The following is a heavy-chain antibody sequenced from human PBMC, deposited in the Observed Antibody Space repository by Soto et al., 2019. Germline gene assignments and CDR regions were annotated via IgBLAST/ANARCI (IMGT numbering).Heavy chain of an antibody. Sequence: PSQTLSLTCAISGDSVSTNGAAWNWIRQSPSRGLEWLGRTYYRSKWYNDYAVSVRSRITVNADTSKNQFSLHLNSVTPEDTAVYYCARDLTTGTTPGYWGQGTLVTVSS. CDR2: TYYRSKWYN. V-gene: IGHV6-1*01. J-gene: IGHJ4*02. D-gene: IGHD1-1*01. CDR1: GDSVSTNGAA. CDR3: ARDLTTGTTPGY.